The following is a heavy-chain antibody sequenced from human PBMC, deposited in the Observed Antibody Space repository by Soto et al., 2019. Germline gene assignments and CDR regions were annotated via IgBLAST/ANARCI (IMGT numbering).Heavy chain of an antibody. V-gene: IGHV4-59*12. CDR2: IHYSGRT. CDR3: ARGGGYDSFDY. D-gene: IGHD5-12*01. Sequence: PSETLSLTCSVSNGSISGFYWTWIRQPPGKILEWIGYIHYSGRTDYNPSLTSRATMSVDTSKNQFSLNLKSVTAADTAVYYCARGGGYDSFDYWGQGVLVTVSS. J-gene: IGHJ4*02. CDR1: NGSISGFY.